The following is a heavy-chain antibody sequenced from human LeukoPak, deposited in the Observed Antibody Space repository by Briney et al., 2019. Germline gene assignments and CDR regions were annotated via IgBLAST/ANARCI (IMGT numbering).Heavy chain of an antibody. CDR3: AKHSNWNAGVDWFDP. Sequence: SETLSLTCTVSGGSITSRSYYWGWIRQPPGKGLEWIAYIHYSGSTNYNPSLKSRVTISIDTTKNQFSLKLNSVTAADTAVYYCAKHSNWNAGVDWFDPWGQGTLVTVSS. V-gene: IGHV4-61*05. D-gene: IGHD1-20*01. CDR2: IHYSGST. CDR1: GGSITSRSYY. J-gene: IGHJ5*02.